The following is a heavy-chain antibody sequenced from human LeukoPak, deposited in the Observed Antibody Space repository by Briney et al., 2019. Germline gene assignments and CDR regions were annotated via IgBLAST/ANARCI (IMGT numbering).Heavy chain of an antibody. V-gene: IGHV4-59*01. CDR1: GGSINDYY. CDR3: ARMYYYESSYHYFFDY. CDR2: ITYSGST. D-gene: IGHD3-22*01. Sequence: SETLSLTCGVSGGSINDYYWSWIRQPPGKGLEWIAHITYSGSTKYNPSLKSRVTISVDTSKNQFSLQLSSVTAADTAVYYCARMYYYESSYHYFFDYWGQGTLVPVSS. J-gene: IGHJ4*02.